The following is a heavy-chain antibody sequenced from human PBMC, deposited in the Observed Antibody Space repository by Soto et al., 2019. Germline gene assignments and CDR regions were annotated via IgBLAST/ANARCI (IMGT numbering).Heavy chain of an antibody. V-gene: IGHV3-30*18. D-gene: IGHD3-3*01. CDR2: ISYDGSNK. CDR1: GFTFSSYG. J-gene: IGHJ6*02. Sequence: QVQLVESGGGVVQPGRSLRLSCAASGFTFSSYGMHWVRQAPGKGPEWVAVISYDGSNKYYGGSVKGRFTVSRDNSKNSLYLQMNSLRVEATAVYYCAKCNAIFGVALPMDVWGQGTTVTVSS. CDR3: AKCNAIFGVALPMDV.